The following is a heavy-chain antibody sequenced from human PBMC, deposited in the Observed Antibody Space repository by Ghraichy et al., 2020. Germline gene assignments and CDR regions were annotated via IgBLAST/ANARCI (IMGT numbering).Heavy chain of an antibody. Sequence: ASVKVSCKASGYIFTSYGITWVRQAPGQGLEWMGWISVYNGNTNYAQKIQGRVTMTTDTSTSTAYMELRSLRSDDTAVYYCARSGRSSGWFDYWGQGTLVTVSS. CDR1: GYIFTSYG. CDR3: ARSGRSSGWFDY. D-gene: IGHD6-19*01. CDR2: ISVYNGNT. J-gene: IGHJ4*02. V-gene: IGHV1-18*01.